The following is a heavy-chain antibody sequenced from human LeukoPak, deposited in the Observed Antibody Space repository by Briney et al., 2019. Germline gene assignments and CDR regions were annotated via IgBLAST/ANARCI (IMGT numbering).Heavy chain of an antibody. CDR3: ARERGHCSSTSCYTGNDY. D-gene: IGHD2-2*02. V-gene: IGHV3-21*01. CDR1: GFTFSSYS. CDR2: ISSSSSYI. Sequence: GGSLRLSCAASGFTFSSYSMNWVRQAPGKGLEWVSSISSSSSYIYYADSVKGRFTISRDNATNSLYLQMNSLRAEDTAVYYCARERGHCSSTSCYTGNDYWGQGTLVTVSS. J-gene: IGHJ4*02.